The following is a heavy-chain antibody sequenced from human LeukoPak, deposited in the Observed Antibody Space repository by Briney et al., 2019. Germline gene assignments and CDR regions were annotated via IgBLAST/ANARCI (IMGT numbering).Heavy chain of an antibody. CDR1: GFTFSSYA. D-gene: IGHD6-13*01. CDR3: ARGHGRGYSSRPGY. CDR2: ISYDGSNK. Sequence: GGSLRLSCAASGFTFSSYAMHWVRQAPGKGLEWVAVISYDGSNKYYADSVKGRFTTSRDNSKNTLYLQMNSLRAEDTAVYYCARGHGRGYSSRPGYWGPGTLVTVSS. J-gene: IGHJ4*02. V-gene: IGHV3-30*04.